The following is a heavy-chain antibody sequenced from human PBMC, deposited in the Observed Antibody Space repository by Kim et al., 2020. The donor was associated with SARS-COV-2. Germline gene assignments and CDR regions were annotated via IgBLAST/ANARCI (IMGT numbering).Heavy chain of an antibody. J-gene: IGHJ4*02. Sequence: YPGDPDTRYSQSFPGQVTISADKSISTAYLQWSSLKASDTAMYYCARIGDYWGQGTLVTVSS. V-gene: IGHV5-51*01. CDR3: ARIGDY. D-gene: IGHD2-15*01. CDR2: YPGDPDT.